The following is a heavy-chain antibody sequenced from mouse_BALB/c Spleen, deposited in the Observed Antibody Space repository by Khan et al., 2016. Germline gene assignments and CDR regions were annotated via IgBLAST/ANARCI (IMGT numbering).Heavy chain of an antibody. V-gene: IGHV3-2*02. D-gene: IGHD1-2*01. CDR2: ISYSGST. Sequence: VQLKQSGPGLVKPSQSLSLTCTVTGYSITSGYGWNWIRQFPGNKLEWMGYISYSGSTNYNPSLKSRISITRDTSKHQFFLQLNSVTTEDTATYYCARTARIKYWGQGTTLTGSS. CDR3: ARTARIKY. J-gene: IGHJ2*01. CDR1: GYSITSGYG.